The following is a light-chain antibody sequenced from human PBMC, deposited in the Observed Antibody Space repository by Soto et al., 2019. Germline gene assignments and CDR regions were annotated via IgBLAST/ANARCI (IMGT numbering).Light chain of an antibody. V-gene: IGLV3-21*02. CDR3: LVWDHNSDFVV. CDR2: DDS. Sequence: SYEPTQPPSVSVAPGLTARITGGGHNLGRSSVQWFQQKPGQAPVLVVYDDSDRPSGIPERFSGSNSGDTATLTVNRVEAGDEADYFCLVWDHNSDFVVFGGGTKVTVL. J-gene: IGLJ2*01. CDR1: NLGRSS.